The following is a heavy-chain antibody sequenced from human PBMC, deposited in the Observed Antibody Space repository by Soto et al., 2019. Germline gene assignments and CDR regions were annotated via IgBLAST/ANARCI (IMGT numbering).Heavy chain of an antibody. V-gene: IGHV3-73*02. CDR1: GFTFSGSA. CDR3: SSDTARLYYGTDV. CDR2: IRSKANSYAT. J-gene: IGHJ6*02. D-gene: IGHD5-18*01. Sequence: EVQLVESGGGLVQPGGSLKLSCAASGFTFSGSAKHWVRHASGKGLEWVGRIRSKANSYATAYATSVKGRFTISRDDSRNTAYLQMDSLKTEDTAVYYCSSDTARLYYGTDVWGQGTTVTVSS.